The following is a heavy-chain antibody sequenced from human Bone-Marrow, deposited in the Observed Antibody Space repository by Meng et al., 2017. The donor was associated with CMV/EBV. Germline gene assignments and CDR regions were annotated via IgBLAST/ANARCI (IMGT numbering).Heavy chain of an antibody. V-gene: IGHV1-69*10. CDR3: AREEKVQDIVVVVAANLFVPYGMDV. CDR2: IIPILGIA. J-gene: IGHJ6*02. CDR1: GGTFSSYA. Sequence: SVKVSCKASGGTFSSYAISWVRQAPGQGLEWMGGIIPILGIANYAQKFQGRVTITADKSTSTAYMELSRLRSEDTAVYYCAREEKVQDIVVVVAANLFVPYGMDVWGQGTTVTVSS. D-gene: IGHD2-15*01.